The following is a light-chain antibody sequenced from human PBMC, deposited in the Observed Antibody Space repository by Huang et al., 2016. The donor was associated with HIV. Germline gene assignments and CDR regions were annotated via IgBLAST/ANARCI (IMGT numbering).Light chain of an antibody. Sequence: EIVLTQSPATLSLSPGDGATLSCRASQSVSTYLAWYQQKPGQAPRLLIYDASNSATGIPARFSGSGSGTDFTLTISSLEPDDFSLYYCQQRSNWPPLTFGGGTQVEIK. J-gene: IGKJ4*01. CDR2: DAS. CDR1: QSVSTY. CDR3: QQRSNWPPLT. V-gene: IGKV3-11*01.